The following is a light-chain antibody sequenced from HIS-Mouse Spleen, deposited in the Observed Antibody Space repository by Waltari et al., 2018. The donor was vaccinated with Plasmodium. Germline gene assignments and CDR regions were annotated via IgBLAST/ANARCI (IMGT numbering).Light chain of an antibody. V-gene: IGLV2-23*01. Sequence: QSALTPPAPVSGSPGPSIPIPCTGTSSDVGSYNLFSWYQQHPAKAPKLMIYEGSKRPSGVSNRFSGSKSGNTASLTISGLQAEDEADYYCCSYAGSSTNWVFGGGTKLTVL. J-gene: IGLJ3*02. CDR1: SSDVGSYNL. CDR3: CSYAGSSTNWV. CDR2: EGS.